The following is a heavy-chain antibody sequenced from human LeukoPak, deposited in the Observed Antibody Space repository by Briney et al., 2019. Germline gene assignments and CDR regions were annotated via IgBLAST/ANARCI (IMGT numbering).Heavy chain of an antibody. D-gene: IGHD6-13*01. CDR2: INYSGST. CDR3: ARAGRAGHNFDS. J-gene: IGHJ4*02. CDR1: DESFSGYY. V-gene: IGHV4-34*01. Sequence: SETLSLTCAVSDESFSGYYWNWIRQPPGRRLEWIGEINYSGSTQYHPSPKSRVTMSVDKSKKQVSLKLSSVTVADTAVYYCARAGRAGHNFDSWGQGTLAIVSS.